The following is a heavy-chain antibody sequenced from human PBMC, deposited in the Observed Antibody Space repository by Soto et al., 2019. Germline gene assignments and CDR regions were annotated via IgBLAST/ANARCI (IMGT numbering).Heavy chain of an antibody. CDR1: GFTFRSYA. CDR2: ISGSGGST. V-gene: IGHV3-23*01. J-gene: IGHJ5*02. CDR3: AKDRLRFWFDP. D-gene: IGHD5-12*01. Sequence: PGGSLRLSCSASGFTFRSYAMSWVRQAPGKGLEWVSAISGSGGSTYYADSVKGRFTISRDNSKNTLYLQMNSLRAEDTAVYYWAKDRLRFWFDPWGEGTLVTVSS.